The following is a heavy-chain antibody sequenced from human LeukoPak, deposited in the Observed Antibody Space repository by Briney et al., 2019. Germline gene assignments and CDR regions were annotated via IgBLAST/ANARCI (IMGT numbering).Heavy chain of an antibody. J-gene: IGHJ3*02. CDR1: GGSVSSGSSY. Sequence: SETLSLTCTVSGGSVSSGSSYWSWIRQPPGKGLEWIGYIYYSGSTNYNPSLKSRVTISVDTSKNQFSLKLSSVTAADTAVYYCARVTRFAFDIWGQGTMVTVSS. CDR3: ARVTRFAFDI. CDR2: IYYSGST. V-gene: IGHV4-61*01. D-gene: IGHD3-3*01.